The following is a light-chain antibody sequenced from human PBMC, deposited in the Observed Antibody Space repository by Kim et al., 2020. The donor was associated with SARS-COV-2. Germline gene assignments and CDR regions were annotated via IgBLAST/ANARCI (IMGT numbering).Light chain of an antibody. Sequence: ASVGNRVTVTCRASQNINTWLAWYQQKPGKAPKLLIYQASTLENVVPSRFSGSGSGTEFTLTINSLQPDDFATYYCQQYNTYLLTFGGGTKVDIK. V-gene: IGKV1-5*03. CDR1: QNINTW. CDR3: QQYNTYLLT. J-gene: IGKJ4*01. CDR2: QAS.